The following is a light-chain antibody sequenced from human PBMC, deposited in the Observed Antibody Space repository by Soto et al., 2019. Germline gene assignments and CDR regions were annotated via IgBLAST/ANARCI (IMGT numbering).Light chain of an antibody. CDR3: QQYGTSPRT. CDR1: QSVSNTY. J-gene: IGKJ1*01. CDR2: GTS. Sequence: EIVLTQSPGTLSLSPGERATLSCRASQSVSNTYLAWYQQKPGQAPRLLISGTSTRATGIPDRFSGSASGTDFTLTISRLEPEDFAVYYCQQYGTSPRTFGQGTKVDIK. V-gene: IGKV3-20*01.